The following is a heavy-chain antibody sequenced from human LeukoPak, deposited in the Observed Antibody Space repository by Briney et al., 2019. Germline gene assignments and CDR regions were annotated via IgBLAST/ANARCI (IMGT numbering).Heavy chain of an antibody. D-gene: IGHD2-8*01. CDR1: GGSISSSSYY. CDR2: IYYSGST. Sequence: SETLSLTCTVSGGSISSSSYYWGWIRQPPGKGLEWIGSIYYSGSTYYNPSLKSRVTISVDTSKNQFSLKLSSVTAADTAVYYCAREGCTNGVCPKGHYYYMDVWGKGTTVTVSS. CDR3: AREGCTNGVCPKGHYYYMDV. J-gene: IGHJ6*03. V-gene: IGHV4-39*07.